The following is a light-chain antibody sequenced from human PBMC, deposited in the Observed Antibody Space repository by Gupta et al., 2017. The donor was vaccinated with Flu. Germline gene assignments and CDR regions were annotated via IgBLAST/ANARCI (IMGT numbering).Light chain of an antibody. CDR1: QRLLASNDHNY. Sequence: DIGRTRSPPSLTVPPGEPASISCRSSQRLLASNDHNYLAWYLQKPGQSPKLLISFVSNRASGVPDRFSGSGSGTDFTLKISRVEAEDVGVYYCMQTLQSPFTFGGGTKVEIK. CDR3: MQTLQSPFT. V-gene: IGKV2-28*01. J-gene: IGKJ4*01. CDR2: FVS.